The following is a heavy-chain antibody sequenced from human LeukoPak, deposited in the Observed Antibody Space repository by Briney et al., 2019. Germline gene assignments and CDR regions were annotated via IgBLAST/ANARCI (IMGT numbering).Heavy chain of an antibody. CDR3: ARGRRLRTPDY. Sequence: SETLSLTCTVSGGSLNSADYFWAWIRQPPGKGLEWIGSVFRNGSTYSNPSLKSRVTISLDTSRNQFSLRLSSMTAADTAVYYCARGRRLRTPDYWGQGTLVTVSS. D-gene: IGHD4-17*01. J-gene: IGHJ4*02. CDR1: GGSLNSADYF. CDR2: VFRNGST. V-gene: IGHV4-39*07.